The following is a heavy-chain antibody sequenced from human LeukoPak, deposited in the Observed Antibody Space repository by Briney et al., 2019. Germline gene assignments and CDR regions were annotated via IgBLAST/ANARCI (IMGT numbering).Heavy chain of an antibody. Sequence: GGSLRLSCAASGFTVSSNYMSWVRQAPGKGLEWVSVIYSGGSTYYADSVKGRFTISRDNSKNTLYLQMNSLRAEDTAAYYCARDRRRVEVAGTYYYGMDVWGQGTTVTVSS. CDR1: GFTVSSNY. D-gene: IGHD6-19*01. CDR3: ARDRRRVEVAGTYYYGMDV. CDR2: IYSGGST. J-gene: IGHJ6*02. V-gene: IGHV3-66*01.